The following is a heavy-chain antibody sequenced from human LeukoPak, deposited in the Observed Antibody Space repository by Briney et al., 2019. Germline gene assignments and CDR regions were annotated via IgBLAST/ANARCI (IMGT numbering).Heavy chain of an antibody. CDR2: IRYDGSNK. CDR1: GFSFSDYY. Sequence: GGSLRLSCAASGFSFSDYYMGWIRQAPGKGLEWVAFIRYDGSNKYYADSVKGRFTISRDNSKNTLYLQMNSLRAEDTAVYYCAKVPYSSSSLARNYYYYYMDVWGKGTTVTVSS. J-gene: IGHJ6*03. D-gene: IGHD6-6*01. V-gene: IGHV3-30*02. CDR3: AKVPYSSSSLARNYYYYYMDV.